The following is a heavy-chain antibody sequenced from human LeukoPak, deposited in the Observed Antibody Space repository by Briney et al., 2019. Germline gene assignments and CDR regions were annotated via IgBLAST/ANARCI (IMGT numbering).Heavy chain of an antibody. V-gene: IGHV3-30-3*01. CDR3: AKEEGYYYDSGGYYVEYFQH. CDR2: ISYDGSNK. D-gene: IGHD3-22*01. Sequence: GGSLRLSCAASGFTFSSYAMHRVRQAPGKGLEWVAVISYDGSNKYYADSVKGRFTISRDNSKNTLYLQMNSLRAEDTAVYYCAKEEGYYYDSGGYYVEYFQHWGQGTLVTVSS. CDR1: GFTFSSYA. J-gene: IGHJ1*01.